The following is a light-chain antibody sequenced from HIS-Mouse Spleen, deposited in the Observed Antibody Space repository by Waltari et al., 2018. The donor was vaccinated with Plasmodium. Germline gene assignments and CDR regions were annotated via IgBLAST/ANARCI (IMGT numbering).Light chain of an antibody. V-gene: IGLV2-8*01. CDR2: EVS. CDR1: TSNGGGSNS. J-gene: IGLJ2*01. CDR3: SSYAGSNNLV. Sequence: QSALTQPPSASGSPGQSVTISCTGTTSNGGGSNSVSWYHQHPGNAPKLMIYEVSKRPSGVPDRFSGSKSGNTASLTVSGLQAEDEADYYCSSYAGSNNLVFGGGTKLTVL.